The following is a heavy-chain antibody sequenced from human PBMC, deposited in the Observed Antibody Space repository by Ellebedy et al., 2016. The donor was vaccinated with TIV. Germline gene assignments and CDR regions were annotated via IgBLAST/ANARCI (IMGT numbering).Heavy chain of an antibody. J-gene: IGHJ6*03. Sequence: GGSLRLSXTASGFTFGDYAMSWFRQAPGKGLEWVGFIRSKAYGGTTEYAASVKGRFTISRDDSKSIAYLQMNSLKTEDTAVYYCTRDSMVPFYYYYMDVWGKGTTVTVSS. D-gene: IGHD2-8*01. CDR1: GFTFGDYA. CDR2: IRSKAYGGTT. V-gene: IGHV3-49*03. CDR3: TRDSMVPFYYYYMDV.